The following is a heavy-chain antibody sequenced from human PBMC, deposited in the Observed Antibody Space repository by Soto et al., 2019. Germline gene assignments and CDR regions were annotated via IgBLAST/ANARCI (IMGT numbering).Heavy chain of an antibody. CDR3: AGGAFCGGATGCRDMDV. V-gene: IGHV1-18*01. J-gene: IGHJ6*02. D-gene: IGHD2-21*01. CDR2: ISAYNGNT. Sequence: QIQLVQSGGEVKKPGASVKVSCKSSGYNFISHSITWVRQAPGQGLEWMGRISAYNGNTNHAQKFQGRLTMTTDTSASTAYMERRSLRSDDTSVYYCAGGAFCGGATGCRDMDVWGQGNTVTVSS. CDR1: GYNFISHS.